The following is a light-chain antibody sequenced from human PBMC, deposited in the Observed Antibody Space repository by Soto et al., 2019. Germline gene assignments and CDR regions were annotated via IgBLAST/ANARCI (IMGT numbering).Light chain of an antibody. V-gene: IGKV3-20*01. CDR2: GAS. Sequence: EIVLTQSPGTLSLSPGERATLSCRASQSVSSSYLAWYQQKPGQAPRLLIYGASSRATGIPDRFSGSGSGTYFTLSISGLEPEEFAVYCCQQYGSPPQTFGQGPKVEVK. J-gene: IGKJ1*01. CDR1: QSVSSSY. CDR3: QQYGSPPQT.